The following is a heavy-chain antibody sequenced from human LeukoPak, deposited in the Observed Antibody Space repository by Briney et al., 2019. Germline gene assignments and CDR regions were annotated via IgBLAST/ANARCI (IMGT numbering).Heavy chain of an antibody. CDR3: ARASRAAMVTRYFDY. CDR1: GFTFSSYS. CDR2: ISSSSSYI. J-gene: IGHJ4*02. V-gene: IGHV3-21*01. D-gene: IGHD5-18*01. Sequence: NPGGSLRLSCAASGFTFSSYSMNWDRQAPGKGLEWVSSISSSSSYIYYADSVKGRFTISRDNAKNSLYLQMNSLRAEDTAVYYCARASRAAMVTRYFDYWGQGTLVTVSS.